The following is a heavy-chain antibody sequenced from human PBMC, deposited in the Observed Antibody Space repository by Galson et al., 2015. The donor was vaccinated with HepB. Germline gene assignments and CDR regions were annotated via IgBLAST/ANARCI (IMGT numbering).Heavy chain of an antibody. CDR3: ARADTAMVLGTIDY. J-gene: IGHJ4*02. V-gene: IGHV3-21*01. CDR1: GFTFSSYS. Sequence: SLRLSCAASGFTFSSYSMNWVRQAPGKGLEWVSSISSSSSYIYYADSVKGRFTISRDNAKNSLYLQMNSLRAEDTAVYYCARADTAMVLGTIDYWGQGTLVTVSS. CDR2: ISSSSSYI. D-gene: IGHD5-18*01.